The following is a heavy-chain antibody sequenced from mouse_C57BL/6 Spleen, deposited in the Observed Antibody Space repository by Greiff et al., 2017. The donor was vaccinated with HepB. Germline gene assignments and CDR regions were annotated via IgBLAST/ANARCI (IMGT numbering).Heavy chain of an antibody. CDR2: IHPNSGST. D-gene: IGHD2-5*01. V-gene: IGHV1-64*01. CDR1: GYTFTSYW. Sequence: VQLQQPGAELVKPGASVKLSCKASGYTFTSYWMHWVKQRPGQGLEWIGMIHPNSGSTNYNEKFKSKATLTVDKSSSTAYMQLSSLTSEDSAVYYCAREGYSTLLCYWGQGTTLTVSS. CDR3: AREGYSTLLCY. J-gene: IGHJ2*01.